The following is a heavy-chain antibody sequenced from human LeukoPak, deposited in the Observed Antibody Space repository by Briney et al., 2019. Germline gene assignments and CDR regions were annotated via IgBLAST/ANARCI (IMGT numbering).Heavy chain of an antibody. CDR1: GGTFSSYA. CDR3: ARDVGGGYSYGSFDY. J-gene: IGHJ4*02. Sequence: GSSVKVSCKASGGTFSSYAISWVRQAPGQGLEWMGGIIPIFGTANYAQKFQGRVTITTDESTSTAYMELSSLRSEDMAVYYCARDVGGGYSYGSFDYWGQGTLVTVSS. D-gene: IGHD5-18*01. V-gene: IGHV1-69*05. CDR2: IIPIFGTA.